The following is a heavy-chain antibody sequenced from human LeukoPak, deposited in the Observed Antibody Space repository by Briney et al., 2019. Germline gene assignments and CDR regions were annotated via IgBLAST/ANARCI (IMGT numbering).Heavy chain of an antibody. CDR1: GFTFSSYA. D-gene: IGHD3-10*01. V-gene: IGHV3-23*01. CDR2: ISGSGGST. CDR3: ATNLEKYGSGSYNWFAP. J-gene: IGHJ5*02. Sequence: PGGSLRLSCAASGFTFSSYAMSWVRQSPGKGLERVSTISGSGGSTYYADSVKGRFTISRDNSKNTLCLQMNSLRAEDTAVYYCATNLEKYGSGSYNWFAPWGLGTLVTVSS.